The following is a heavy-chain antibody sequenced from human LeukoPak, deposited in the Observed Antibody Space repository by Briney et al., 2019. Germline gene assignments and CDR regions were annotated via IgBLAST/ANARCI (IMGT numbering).Heavy chain of an antibody. J-gene: IGHJ6*02. CDR1: GFTFSSYS. D-gene: IGHD3-3*01. CDR2: INAGNGNT. V-gene: IGHV1-3*01. Sequence: PGGSLRLSCAASGFTFSSYSMNWVRQAPGQRLEWMGWINAGNGNTKYSQKFQGWVTMTRDTSISTAYMELSRLRSDDTAVYYCARDRITIFGVVTQGEYYGMDVWGQGTTVTVSS. CDR3: ARDRITIFGVVTQGEYYGMDV.